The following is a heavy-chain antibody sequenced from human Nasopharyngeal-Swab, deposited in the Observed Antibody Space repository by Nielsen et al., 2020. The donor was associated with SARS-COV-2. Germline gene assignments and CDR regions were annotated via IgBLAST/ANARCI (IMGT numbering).Heavy chain of an antibody. CDR2: ISSSSSYI. D-gene: IGHD3-3*01. CDR1: GFTFNNYN. CDR3: ARDGLDYDFWSAYFMDV. Sequence: GESLKLSCAASGFTFNNYNFNWVRQAPGKGLEWFSSISSSSSYIYYADSVKGRFTISRDNAKNSLYLQMNSLRAEDTAVYYCARDGLDYDFWSAYFMDVWGQGTTVTVSS. V-gene: IGHV3-21*01. J-gene: IGHJ6*02.